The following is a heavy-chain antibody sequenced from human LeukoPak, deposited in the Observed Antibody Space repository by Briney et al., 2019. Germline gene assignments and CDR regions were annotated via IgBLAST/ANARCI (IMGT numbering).Heavy chain of an antibody. Sequence: SETLSLTCTVPGGSISSYYWNWIRQPPGKGLEWIGYIYYSGSTNYNPSLKSRVTISVDTSKNQFSLKLSSVTAADTAVYYCARVVATIDYFDYWGQGTLSPSPQ. CDR2: IYYSGST. D-gene: IGHD5-12*01. CDR3: ARVVATIDYFDY. J-gene: IGHJ4*02. V-gene: IGHV4-59*01. CDR1: GGSISSYY.